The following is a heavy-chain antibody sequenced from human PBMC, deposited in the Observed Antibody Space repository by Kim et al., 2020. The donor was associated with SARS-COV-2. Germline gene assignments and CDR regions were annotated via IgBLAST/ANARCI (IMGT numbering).Heavy chain of an antibody. CDR1: GFTFDDYG. CDR3: ARDPGYSSSWYGVGGMDV. V-gene: IGHV3-20*01. J-gene: IGHJ6*02. CDR2: INWNGGST. D-gene: IGHD6-13*01. Sequence: GGSLRLSCAASGFTFDDYGMSWVRQAPGKGLEWVSGINWNGGSTGYADSVKGRFTISRDNAKNSLYLQMNSLRAEDTALYHCARDPGYSSSWYGVGGMDVWDQGTTVTVSS.